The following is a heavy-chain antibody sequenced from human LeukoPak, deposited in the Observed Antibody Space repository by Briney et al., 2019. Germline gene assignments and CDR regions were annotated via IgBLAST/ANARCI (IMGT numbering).Heavy chain of an antibody. D-gene: IGHD5-18*01. CDR2: IYHSGST. V-gene: IGHV4-30-2*01. J-gene: IGHJ3*02. CDR1: GGSISSGGYS. Sequence: PSETLSLTCTVSGGSISSGGYSWSWIRQPPGKGLEWIGYIYHSGSTYYNPSLKSRVTISVDRSKNQFSLKLSSVTAADTAVYYCARDRGYSYGCDAFDIWGQGTMVTVSS. CDR3: ARDRGYSYGCDAFDI.